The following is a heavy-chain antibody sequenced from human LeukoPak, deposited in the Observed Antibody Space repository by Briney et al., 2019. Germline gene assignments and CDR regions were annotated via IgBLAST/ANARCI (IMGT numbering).Heavy chain of an antibody. CDR3: ARAGYYDFWSGHRYYFDY. D-gene: IGHD3-3*01. Sequence: ASVTVSCKASGGTFSSYAISWVRQAPGQGLEWMGGIIPIFGTANYAQKFQGRVTITADKSTSTAYMELSSLRSEDTAVYYCARAGYYDFWSGHRYYFDYWGQGTLVTVSS. CDR2: IIPIFGTA. V-gene: IGHV1-69*06. J-gene: IGHJ4*02. CDR1: GGTFSSYA.